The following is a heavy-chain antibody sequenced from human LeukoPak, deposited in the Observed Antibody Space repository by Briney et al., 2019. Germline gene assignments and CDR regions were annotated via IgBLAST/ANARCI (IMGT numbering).Heavy chain of an antibody. CDR1: GYSISSGYY. CDR2: IYHSGST. J-gene: IGHJ4*02. CDR3: AREVNTAMVHFDY. Sequence: PSETLSLTCTVSGYSISSGYYWGWIRPPPGKGLEWIGSIYHSGSTYYNPSLKSRVTISVDTSKNQFSLKLSSVTAADTAVYYCAREVNTAMVHFDYWGQGTLVTVSS. D-gene: IGHD5-18*01. V-gene: IGHV4-38-2*02.